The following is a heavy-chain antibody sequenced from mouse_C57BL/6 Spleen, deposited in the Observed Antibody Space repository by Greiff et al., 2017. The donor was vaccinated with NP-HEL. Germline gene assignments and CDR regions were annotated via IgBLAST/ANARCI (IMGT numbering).Heavy chain of an antibody. V-gene: IGHV14-4*01. J-gene: IGHJ4*01. Sequence: EVKLQESGAELVRPGASVKLSCTASGFNIKDDYMHWVKQRPEQGLEWIGWIDPENGDTEYASKFQGKATITADTSSNTAYLQLSSLTSEDTAVYYCTPLPSPYWGQGTSVTVSS. CDR1: GFNIKDDY. CDR3: TPLPSPY. CDR2: IDPENGDT.